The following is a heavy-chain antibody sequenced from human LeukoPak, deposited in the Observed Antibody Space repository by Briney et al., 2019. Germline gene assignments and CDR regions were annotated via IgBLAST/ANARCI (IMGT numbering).Heavy chain of an antibody. Sequence: GGSLRLSCAASGFTFSSYWMNWVRQAPGKGLEWVANIKQDGREKYYVDSVKGRFTISRDNAKNSLYLQMNSLRAEDTAVYYCVRGYSGYAYWGQGTLVTVSS. CDR3: VRGYSGYAY. CDR1: GFTFSSYW. V-gene: IGHV3-7*03. J-gene: IGHJ4*02. D-gene: IGHD5-12*01. CDR2: IKQDGREK.